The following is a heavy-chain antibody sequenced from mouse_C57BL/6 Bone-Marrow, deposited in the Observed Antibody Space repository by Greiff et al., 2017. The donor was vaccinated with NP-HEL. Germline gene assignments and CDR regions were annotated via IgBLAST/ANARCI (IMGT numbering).Heavy chain of an antibody. CDR2: IDPENGDT. D-gene: IGHD3-2*02. CDR3: TTLTAQATAMDY. CDR1: GFNIKDDY. V-gene: IGHV14-4*01. J-gene: IGHJ4*01. Sequence: VQLQQSGAELVRPGASVKLSCTASGFNIKDDYMPWVKQRPEQGLEWIGWIDPENGDTEYASKFQGKATITADTSSNTAYLQLSSLTSEDTAVDYGTTLTAQATAMDYWGQGTSVTVSS.